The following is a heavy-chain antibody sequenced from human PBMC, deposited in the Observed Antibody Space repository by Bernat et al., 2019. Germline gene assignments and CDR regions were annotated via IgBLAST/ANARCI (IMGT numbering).Heavy chain of an antibody. J-gene: IGHJ4*02. CDR2: ISRDGSGK. CDR1: GFTLSIYW. D-gene: IGHD7-27*01. V-gene: IGHV3-7*03. Sequence: EVQLVESGGGLVQPGGSLRLSCAASGFTLSIYWMSWVRQAPGKRLEWVAPISRDGSGKYYVDSMKGRFTIARDNAKNSQYLQMNSLGAEDTAVYYCARENWGAFDYWGQGTLVTVSS. CDR3: ARENWGAFDY.